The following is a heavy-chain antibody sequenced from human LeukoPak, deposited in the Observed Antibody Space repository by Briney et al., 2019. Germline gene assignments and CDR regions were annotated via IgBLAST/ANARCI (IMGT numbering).Heavy chain of an antibody. Sequence: SETLSLTCTVSGGSISSGGYYWSWIRQHPGKGLEWIGYIHHSGSTYYNPSLKSRLIISLDTSKNQFSLKLNSVTAADTAVYYCARGGDYRFDCWGQGTLVTVSS. CDR1: GGSISSGGYY. V-gene: IGHV4-31*03. CDR2: IHHSGST. D-gene: IGHD4-17*01. J-gene: IGHJ4*02. CDR3: ARGGDYRFDC.